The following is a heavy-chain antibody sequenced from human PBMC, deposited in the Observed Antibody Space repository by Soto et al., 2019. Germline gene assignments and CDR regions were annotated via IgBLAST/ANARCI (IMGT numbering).Heavy chain of an antibody. J-gene: IGHJ6*02. CDR1: GFTFSSYG. CDR3: AKDRITRTSYYYYYGMDV. Sequence: GGSLRLSCAASGFTFSSYGMHWVRQAPGKGLEWVAVISYDGSNKYYADSVKGRFTISRDNSKNTLYLQMNSLRAEDTAVYYCAKDRITRTSYYYYYGMDVWGQGTTVTVSS. CDR2: ISYDGSNK. D-gene: IGHD1-20*01. V-gene: IGHV3-30*18.